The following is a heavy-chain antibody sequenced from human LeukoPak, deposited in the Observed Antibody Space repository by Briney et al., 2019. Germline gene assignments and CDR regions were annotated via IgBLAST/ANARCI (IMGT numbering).Heavy chain of an antibody. CDR2: IYYSGST. CDR1: GGSISSSY. V-gene: IGHV4-59*12. D-gene: IGHD2-2*01. CDR3: AREDCSSTSCYVVY. J-gene: IGHJ4*02. Sequence: SETLSLTCTVSGGSISSSYWSWIRQPPGKGLEWIGYIYYSGSTNYNPSLKSRVTISVDKSKNQFSLKLSSVTAADTAVYYCAREDCSSTSCYVVYWGQGTLVTVSS.